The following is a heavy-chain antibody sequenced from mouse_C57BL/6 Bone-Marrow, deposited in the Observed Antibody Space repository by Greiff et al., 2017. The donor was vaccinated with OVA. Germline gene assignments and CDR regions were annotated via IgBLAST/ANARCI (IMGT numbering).Heavy chain of an antibody. Sequence: VQLQQSGAELVKPGASVKMSCKASGYTFTSYWITWVKQRPGQGLEWIGDIYPGSGSTNYNEKFKSKATLTADTSSSTAYMQLSSLTSEDSAVYYCARWDLYYSNFFDYWGQGTTLTVSS. D-gene: IGHD2-5*01. V-gene: IGHV1-55*01. CDR1: GYTFTSYW. J-gene: IGHJ2*01. CDR3: ARWDLYYSNFFDY. CDR2: IYPGSGST.